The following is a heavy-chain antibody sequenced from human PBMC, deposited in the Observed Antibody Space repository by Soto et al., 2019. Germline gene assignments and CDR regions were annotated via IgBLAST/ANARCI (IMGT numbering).Heavy chain of an antibody. CDR1: GGTFSSYT. CDR3: ARLYSGYYLRDY. J-gene: IGHJ4*02. Sequence: QVQLVQSGAEVKKPGSSVKVSCKASGGTFSSYTISWVRQAPGQGLEWMGRIIPILGIANYAQKFQGRVTITADKSTSTAYMELSSLRSEDTAVYYCARLYSGYYLRDYWGQGTLVTVSS. V-gene: IGHV1-69*02. CDR2: IIPILGIA. D-gene: IGHD5-12*01.